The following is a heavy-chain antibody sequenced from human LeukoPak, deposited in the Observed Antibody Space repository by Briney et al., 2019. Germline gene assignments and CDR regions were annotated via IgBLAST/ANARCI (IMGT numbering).Heavy chain of an antibody. CDR3: ARRKYQAAADF. J-gene: IGHJ4*02. V-gene: IGHV4-39*01. CDR1: GGSISSSSHY. CDR2: IYYSGNT. D-gene: IGHD6-13*01. Sequence: SETLSLTCTVSGGSISSSSHYWGGIRQPPGKGLEWIGNIYYSGNTYYNPSLKSRVTMSVDTSKNQFSLKLSSVTAADTAVYYCARRKYQAAADFWGQGTLVTVLS.